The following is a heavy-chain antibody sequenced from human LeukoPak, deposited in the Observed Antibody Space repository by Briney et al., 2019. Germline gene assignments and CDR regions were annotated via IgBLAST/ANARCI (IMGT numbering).Heavy chain of an antibody. CDR1: GFTFRSYS. D-gene: IGHD5-24*01. J-gene: IGHJ4*02. CDR2: ISGMSNTI. V-gene: IGHV3-48*02. Sequence: GGSLRLSCAASGFTFRSYSMIWVRQAPGKGLEWVSFISGMSNTIYYADSVKGRFTISRDNAKNSVYLQMNSLRDEDTAVYYCARDSSDAYNPEPGYWGQGTLVTVSS. CDR3: ARDSSDAYNPEPGY.